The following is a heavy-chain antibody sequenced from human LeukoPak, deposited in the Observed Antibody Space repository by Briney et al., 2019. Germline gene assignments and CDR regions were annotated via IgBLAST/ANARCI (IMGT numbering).Heavy chain of an antibody. Sequence: GGSLRLSCTASGFTFSAYAMHWVRQAPGKGLEWVALIRSDGNSKYYADSVKGRFTISRDNSKNTLSLQMISLRPDDTAVYYCAKGLSSSNWLDYWGQGTLVTVSS. V-gene: IGHV3-30*02. CDR2: IRSDGNSK. D-gene: IGHD6-13*01. CDR3: AKGLSSSNWLDY. CDR1: GFTFSAYA. J-gene: IGHJ4*02.